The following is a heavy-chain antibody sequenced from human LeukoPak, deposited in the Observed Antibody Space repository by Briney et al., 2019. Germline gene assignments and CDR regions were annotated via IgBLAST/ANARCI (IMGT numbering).Heavy chain of an antibody. CDR2: INPIFDTA. V-gene: IGHV1-69*13. CDR3: ARISLGAIWGYYYGMDV. D-gene: IGHD1-26*01. J-gene: IGHJ6*02. Sequence: SVKVSCKASGGTFSSYSISWVRQAPGQGLEWMGGINPIFDTADYAQKFQGRVTITADESTSTAYMELSSLRSEDTAVFYCARISLGAIWGYYYGMDVWGQGTTVTVSS. CDR1: GGTFSSYS.